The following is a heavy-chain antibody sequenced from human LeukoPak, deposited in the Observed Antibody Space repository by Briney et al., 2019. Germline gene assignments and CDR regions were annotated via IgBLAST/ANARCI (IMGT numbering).Heavy chain of an antibody. J-gene: IGHJ6*02. CDR3: AREQVVVGRGYYGMDV. Sequence: GGSLGLSCAASGFTVSSNYMNWVRQAPGKGLEWVSVMYSGGSTFYGDSVKGRFTISRDNSMNTLYLQMNSLRVDDTAVYYCAREQVVVGRGYYGMDVWGQGTTVTVSS. CDR2: MYSGGST. V-gene: IGHV3-66*01. CDR1: GFTVSSNY. D-gene: IGHD2-2*01.